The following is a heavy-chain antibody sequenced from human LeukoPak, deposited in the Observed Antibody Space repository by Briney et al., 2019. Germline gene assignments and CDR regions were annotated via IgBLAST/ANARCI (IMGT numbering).Heavy chain of an antibody. D-gene: IGHD3-16*01. V-gene: IGHV3-23*01. J-gene: IGHJ4*02. Sequence: GGSLRLSCAASGFTFSSYAMSWVRQAPGKGLEWVAAISGSGGSTYYAASVNPPFTISRDNAKNSLYLQMNSLRAEDTAVYYCARDRGYDYVWGSYPLPDYWGQGTLVTVSS. CDR1: GFTFSSYA. CDR2: ISGSGGST. CDR3: ARDRGYDYVWGSYPLPDY.